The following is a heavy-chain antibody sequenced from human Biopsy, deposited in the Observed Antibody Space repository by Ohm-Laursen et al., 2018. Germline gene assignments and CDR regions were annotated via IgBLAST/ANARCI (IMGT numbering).Heavy chain of an antibody. D-gene: IGHD3-22*01. CDR3: ARNAWPTLSTMIVVVKGFNWFDP. CDR2: INPIGGST. CDR1: GYTFTSYY. V-gene: IGHV1-46*01. Sequence: ASVKVSCKVSGYTFTSYYMHWVRQAPGQGLEWMGIINPIGGSTTYAQKIQGRVTMTRDTSTSTVYMELSSLRSEDTAVYYCARNAWPTLSTMIVVVKGFNWFDPWGQGTLVTVSS. J-gene: IGHJ5*02.